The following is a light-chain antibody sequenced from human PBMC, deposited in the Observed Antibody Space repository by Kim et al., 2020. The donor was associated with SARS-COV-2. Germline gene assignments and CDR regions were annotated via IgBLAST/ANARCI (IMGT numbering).Light chain of an antibody. Sequence: ETVLTQSPDTLSLSPGDRATISCRASQRVRSNFLAWYQQKPGQAPRLLFYSVSGRARGVPDRFSGSGSGADFTLTINRLEPEDLAVYFCHRYGGAPPHSLGQGTRREI. V-gene: IGKV3-20*01. CDR2: SVS. J-gene: IGKJ2*01. CDR3: HRYGGAPPHS. CDR1: QRVRSNF.